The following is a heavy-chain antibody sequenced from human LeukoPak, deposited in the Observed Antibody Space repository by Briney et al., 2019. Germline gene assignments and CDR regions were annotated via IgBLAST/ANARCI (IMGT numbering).Heavy chain of an antibody. V-gene: IGHV3-23*01. CDR3: AKDNSYGNFDY. J-gene: IGHJ4*02. CDR1: GFTFSTCV. Sequence: PAGSLRLSCAASGFTFSTCVMSWVRQAPGKGLEGVSSISGGGGSTYYADSVKGRCTISRDNSKNTLYLQMNSLRAEDTAIYYCAKDNSYGNFDYWGQGTLVTVSS. D-gene: IGHD5-18*01. CDR2: ISGGGGST.